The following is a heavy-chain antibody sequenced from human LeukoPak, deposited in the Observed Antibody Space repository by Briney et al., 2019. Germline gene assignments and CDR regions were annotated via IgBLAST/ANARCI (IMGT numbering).Heavy chain of an antibody. J-gene: IGHJ6*02. CDR3: AREKGLVGAGMDV. Sequence: PSETLSLTCAVYGESFSGYYWSWIRQPPGKGLEWIGEINHSGSTNYNPSLKSRVTISVDTSKNQFSLKLSSVTAAGTAVYYCAREKGLVGAGMDVWGQGTTVTVSS. CDR2: INHSGST. D-gene: IGHD1-26*01. CDR1: GESFSGYY. V-gene: IGHV4-34*01.